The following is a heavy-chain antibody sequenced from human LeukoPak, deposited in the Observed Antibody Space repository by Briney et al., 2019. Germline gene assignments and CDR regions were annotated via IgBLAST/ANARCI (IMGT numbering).Heavy chain of an antibody. Sequence: GGSLRLSCAASGFTFSSYAMSWVRQAPGKGLEWVSSISYSGGNTYYADSVKGRFTISRDNSKNTLYLQMSSLRAEDTALYYCAKVGTTVTTYYYYYMDVWGKGTTVTVSS. J-gene: IGHJ6*03. D-gene: IGHD4-17*01. V-gene: IGHV3-23*01. CDR1: GFTFSSYA. CDR2: ISYSGGNT. CDR3: AKVGTTVTTYYYYYMDV.